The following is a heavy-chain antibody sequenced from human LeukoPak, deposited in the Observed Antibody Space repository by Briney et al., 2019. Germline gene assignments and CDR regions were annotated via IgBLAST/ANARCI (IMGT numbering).Heavy chain of an antibody. V-gene: IGHV4-31*03. J-gene: IGHJ4*02. D-gene: IGHD4-17*01. Sequence: SETLSLTCTVSGGSISSGGYYWSWIRQHPGKGLEWIGYIYYSGSTYYNPSLKSRVTISVDTSKNQFSLKLSSVTAADTAVYYCARDSYGDYVLDYWGQGTLVTVSS. CDR1: GGSISSGGYY. CDR3: ARDSYGDYVLDY. CDR2: IYYSGST.